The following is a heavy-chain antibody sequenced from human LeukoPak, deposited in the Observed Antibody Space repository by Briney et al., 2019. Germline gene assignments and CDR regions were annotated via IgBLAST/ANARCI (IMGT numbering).Heavy chain of an antibody. CDR3: ARGFDGLRLKGQYFDY. D-gene: IGHD5/OR15-5a*01. CDR2: INPSGGST. CDR1: GHSLTSYS. J-gene: IGHJ4*02. V-gene: IGHV1-46*01. Sequence: ASVKVSCKAFGHSLTSYSMHWVRQAPGQGLEWMGIINPSGGSTSYAQKFQGRVTMTRDMSTSTVYMEVTSLRSEDTAVYYCARGFDGLRLKGQYFDYWGQGTLVTVSS.